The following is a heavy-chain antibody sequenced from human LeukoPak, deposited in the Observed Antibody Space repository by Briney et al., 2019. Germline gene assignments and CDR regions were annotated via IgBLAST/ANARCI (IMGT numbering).Heavy chain of an antibody. CDR1: GYSIGSGYY. CDR3: ARGPHCDTPGCYPPLSHLDY. J-gene: IGHJ4*02. Sequence: SETLSLTCTVSGYSIGSGYYWTWIRQPPGKGLEWIGSMFHSGSTYSNPSLKSRVTISLDTSKNHFSLKLTSVTAADTAVYYCARGPHCDTPGCYPPLSHLDYGARE. D-gene: IGHD2-15*01. CDR2: MFHSGST. V-gene: IGHV4-38-2*02.